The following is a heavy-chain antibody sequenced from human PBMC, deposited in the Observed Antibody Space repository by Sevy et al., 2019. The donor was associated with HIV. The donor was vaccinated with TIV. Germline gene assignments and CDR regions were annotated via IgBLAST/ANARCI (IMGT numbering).Heavy chain of an antibody. Sequence: SETLSLTCTVSGYSISSGYYWGWIRQPPGKGLEWIGSIHHSGSTYYNPSLKSRVTISVEMSKNQFSLKMSSVTAADTAVFYCARDKAYSSSWYGEGNWFDPWGRGTLVTVSS. CDR1: GYSISSGYY. D-gene: IGHD6-13*01. CDR2: IHHSGST. J-gene: IGHJ5*02. V-gene: IGHV4-38-2*02. CDR3: ARDKAYSSSWYGEGNWFDP.